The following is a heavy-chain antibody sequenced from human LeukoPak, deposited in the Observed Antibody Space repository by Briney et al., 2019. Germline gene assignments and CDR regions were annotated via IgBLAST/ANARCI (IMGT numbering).Heavy chain of an antibody. Sequence: PGGSLRLSCAASGFTFSSYSMNWVRQAPGKGLEWVSSISSSSSYIYYADSVKGRFTISRDNAKNSLYLQMNSLRAEDTAAYYCARARSNYRPNWFDPWGQGTLVTVSS. CDR3: ARARSNYRPNWFDP. D-gene: IGHD1-26*01. J-gene: IGHJ5*02. CDR1: GFTFSSYS. CDR2: ISSSSSYI. V-gene: IGHV3-21*01.